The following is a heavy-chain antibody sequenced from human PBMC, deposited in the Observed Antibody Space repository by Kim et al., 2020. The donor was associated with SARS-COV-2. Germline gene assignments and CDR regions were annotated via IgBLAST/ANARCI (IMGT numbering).Heavy chain of an antibody. D-gene: IGHD3-3*01. CDR2: ISYDGSNK. CDR1: GFTFSSYA. CDR3: VNAPLEWYAFDI. J-gene: IGHJ3*02. Sequence: GGSLRLSCAASGFTFSSYAMHWVRQAPGKGLEWVAVISYDGSNKYYADSVKGRFTISRDNSKNTLYLQMNSLRAEDTAVYYCVNAPLEWYAFDIWGQGTMVTVSS. V-gene: IGHV3-30-3*01.